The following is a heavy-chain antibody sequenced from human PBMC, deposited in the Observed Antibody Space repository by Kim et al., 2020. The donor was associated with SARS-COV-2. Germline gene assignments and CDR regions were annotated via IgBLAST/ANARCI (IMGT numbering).Heavy chain of an antibody. Sequence: GGSLRLSCAASGFPFSSYAMRWVRQAPGKGLEWVATIRNRESGHYPHYANSVKGGFTVSRDNSKSMLYMQMNALRAEDTAVFSCVRDLTYDYSYWGQGTLDTVTS. D-gene: IGHD2-21*01. CDR3: VRDLTYDYSY. CDR1: GFPFSSYA. V-gene: IGHV3-23*01. J-gene: IGHJ1*01. CDR2: IRNRESGHYP.